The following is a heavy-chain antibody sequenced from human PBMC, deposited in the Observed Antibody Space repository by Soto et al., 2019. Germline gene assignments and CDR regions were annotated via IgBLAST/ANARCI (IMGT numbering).Heavy chain of an antibody. CDR2: ISAYNGNT. J-gene: IGHJ6*02. Sequence: QVQLVQSGAEVKKPGASVKVSCKASGYTFTSYGISWVRQAPGQGLEWMGWISAYNGNTNYAHKLQGRVNMTTDTSTSTAYRELRSLRSDDTAVYYCAMDLHIVVVVAASLSYYGMDVRGQGTTVTVSS. V-gene: IGHV1-18*01. CDR1: GYTFTSYG. CDR3: AMDLHIVVVVAASLSYYGMDV. D-gene: IGHD2-15*01.